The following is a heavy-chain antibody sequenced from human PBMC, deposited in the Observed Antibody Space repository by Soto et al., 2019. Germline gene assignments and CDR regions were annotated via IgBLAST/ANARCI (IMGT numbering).Heavy chain of an antibody. Sequence: QVQLVESGGGVVQPGRSLRLSCAASGLTFSSYGMHWVRQAPGKGLEWVAVISYDGSNKYYADSVKGRFTISRDNSKNTLYLQMSSLRAEDTAVYYCAKDHRSGGYGYWGQGTLVTVSS. CDR3: AKDHRSGGYGY. J-gene: IGHJ4*02. CDR1: GLTFSSYG. V-gene: IGHV3-30*18. CDR2: ISYDGSNK. D-gene: IGHD1-26*01.